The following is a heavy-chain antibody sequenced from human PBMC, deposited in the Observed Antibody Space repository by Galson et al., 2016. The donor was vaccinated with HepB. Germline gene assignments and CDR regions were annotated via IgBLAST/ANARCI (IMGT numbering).Heavy chain of an antibody. Sequence: PALVKPTQTLTLTCTFSGFSLTTNGMCVSWIRQSPGKALEWLALIDWDGDKDYSTSLQSRLAISKDISKNQVVLKMTDMEPADTATYYCARIRLVGATQINWYLEFWGRGTQVVVSS. J-gene: IGHJ2*01. D-gene: IGHD1-26*01. CDR3: ARIRLVGATQINWYLEF. CDR2: IDWDGDK. CDR1: GFSLTTNGMC. V-gene: IGHV2-70*01.